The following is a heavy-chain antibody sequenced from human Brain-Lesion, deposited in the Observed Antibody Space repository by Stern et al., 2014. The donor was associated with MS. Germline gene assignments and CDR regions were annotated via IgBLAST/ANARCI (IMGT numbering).Heavy chain of an antibody. Sequence: VQLQQSGPGLVKPSGTLSLTCAVSGGSISSSNWWSWVRQSPGEGLEWIGEIYHSGGTKYSPSLESRVIISVDKSKTQFSLKLSYVTAADTAVYYCARELPDLNAFDIWGQGTMVTVSS. CDR1: GGSISSSNW. CDR2: IYHSGGT. J-gene: IGHJ3*02. D-gene: IGHD1-14*01. CDR3: ARELPDLNAFDI. V-gene: IGHV4-4*02.